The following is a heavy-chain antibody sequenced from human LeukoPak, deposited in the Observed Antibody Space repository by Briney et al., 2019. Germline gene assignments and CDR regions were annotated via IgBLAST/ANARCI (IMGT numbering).Heavy chain of an antibody. J-gene: IGHJ4*02. Sequence: GASVKVSCKASGYTFTSYGISWVRQAPGQGLEWMGWISAYNGNTNYAQKLQGRVTMTTDTSTSTAYMELRSLRYDDTAVYYCARDCDRIDSGSYSDYWGQGTLVTVSS. D-gene: IGHD3-10*01. V-gene: IGHV1-18*01. CDR2: ISAYNGNT. CDR3: ARDCDRIDSGSYSDY. CDR1: GYTFTSYG.